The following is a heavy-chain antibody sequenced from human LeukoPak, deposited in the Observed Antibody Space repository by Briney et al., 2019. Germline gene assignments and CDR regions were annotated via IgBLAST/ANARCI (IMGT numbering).Heavy chain of an antibody. V-gene: IGHV1-2*02. Sequence: GASVKVSCKASGYTFTGYYMHWVRQAPGQGLEWMGWINPNSGDTNYAQKFQGRVTMTRDTSISTAYMELSRLRSDDTAVYYCARAFGGSYPPWDAFDIWGQGTMVTVSS. CDR3: ARAFGGSYPPWDAFDI. CDR2: INPNSGDT. D-gene: IGHD1-26*01. CDR1: GYTFTGYY. J-gene: IGHJ3*02.